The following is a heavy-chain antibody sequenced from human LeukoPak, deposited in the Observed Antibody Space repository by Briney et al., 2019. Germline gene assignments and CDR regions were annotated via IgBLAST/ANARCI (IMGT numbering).Heavy chain of an antibody. V-gene: IGHV3-49*04. CDR1: GFTFGDYA. J-gene: IGHJ6*02. CDR3: TRAPPHFLKWLLCPSYYYYGMDV. Sequence: PGGSLRLSCTASGFTFGDYAMSWVRQAPGKGLEWVGFIRSKAYRGATEYAASVKGRFTISRDDSKSSANLRMNSLKTQDTAVYYCTRAPPHFLKWLLCPSYYYYGMDVWGQGTTVTVSS. CDR2: IRSKAYRGAT. D-gene: IGHD3-3*01.